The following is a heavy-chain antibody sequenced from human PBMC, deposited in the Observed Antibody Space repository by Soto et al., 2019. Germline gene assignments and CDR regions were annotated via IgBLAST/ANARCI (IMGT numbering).Heavy chain of an antibody. CDR3: ATDPPAATSPIAVALPFDY. Sequence: NPGGSLRLSCAASGFTFSNAWMSWVRQAPGKGLEWVGRIKSKTDGGTTDYAAPVKGRFTISRDDSKNTLYLQMNGLKTEDTAVYYCATDPPAATSPIAVALPFDYWGQGALVT. D-gene: IGHD6-19*01. CDR2: IKSKTDGGTT. CDR1: GFTFSNAW. V-gene: IGHV3-15*01. J-gene: IGHJ4*02.